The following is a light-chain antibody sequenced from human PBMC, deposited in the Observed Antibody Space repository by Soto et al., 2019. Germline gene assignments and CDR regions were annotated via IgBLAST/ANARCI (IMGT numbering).Light chain of an antibody. CDR2: EDS. V-gene: IGLV3-10*01. CDR1: ALSRKY. Sequence: SYELTQPPSVSVSPGQTARITCSGDALSRKYAYWYQQKSGQAPVLVIDEDSKRPSGIPERFSGSSSGTMATLTISGAKVEDEADYYCYSADSSSIHWVFGGGTKVTVL. J-gene: IGLJ3*02. CDR3: YSADSSSIHWV.